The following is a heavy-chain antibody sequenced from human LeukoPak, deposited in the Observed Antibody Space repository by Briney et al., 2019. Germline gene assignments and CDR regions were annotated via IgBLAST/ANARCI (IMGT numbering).Heavy chain of an antibody. CDR3: AIDGRYCSGGSCYSGFAS. V-gene: IGHV1-18*01. D-gene: IGHD2-15*01. Sequence: ASLKVSCKASGYTFTSYGISSVPQAPGQGLEWMGWISAYNGNTSYAQKLQGRVTMMTKPSTSTAHMELRRRTSHTPPGYSFAIDGRYCSGGSCYSGFASWGQGTLVTVSS. CDR1: GYTFTSYG. CDR2: ISAYNGNT. J-gene: IGHJ5*01.